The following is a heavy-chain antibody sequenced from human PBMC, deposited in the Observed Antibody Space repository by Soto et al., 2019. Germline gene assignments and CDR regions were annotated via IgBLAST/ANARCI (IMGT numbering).Heavy chain of an antibody. CDR1: GFTLSSYN. V-gene: IGHV3-48*02. CDR2: ISGSSDTI. Sequence: PGGSLRLSCAASGFTLSSYNMNWVRQAPGKGLEWVSYISGSSDTIYYADSVKGRFTISRDNAKNSLYLQMDSLRDEDTAVYYCAKYYDFWSGYYMMRGYYYYYYMDVWGKGTTVTVSS. D-gene: IGHD3-3*01. J-gene: IGHJ6*03. CDR3: AKYYDFWSGYYMMRGYYYYYYMDV.